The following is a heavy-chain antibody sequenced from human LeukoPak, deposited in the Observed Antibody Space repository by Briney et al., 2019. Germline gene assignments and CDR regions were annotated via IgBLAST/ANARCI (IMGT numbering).Heavy chain of an antibody. Sequence: ASVKVSCKASGYTFTGYYMHWVRQAPGQGLEWMGWINPNSGGTNYAHKFQGRVTMTRDTSISTAYMELSRLRSDDTAVYYCARGPHSSGWYLDYWGQGTLVTVSS. V-gene: IGHV1-2*07. CDR3: ARGPHSSGWYLDY. CDR1: GYTFTGYY. J-gene: IGHJ4*02. CDR2: INPNSGGT. D-gene: IGHD6-19*01.